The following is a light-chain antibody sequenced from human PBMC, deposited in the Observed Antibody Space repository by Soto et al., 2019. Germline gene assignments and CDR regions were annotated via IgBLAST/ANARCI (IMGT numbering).Light chain of an antibody. Sequence: SYELTQPPSVSVAPEKTARITCGGNNIGTKRVHWYRQKPGQAPVLVIYYDTDRPSGIPERFSGSNSGNTATLTISRVEAGDEADYYCQVWDINTDHYLFGTGTKLTVL. V-gene: IGLV3-21*04. CDR2: YDT. J-gene: IGLJ1*01. CDR1: NIGTKR. CDR3: QVWDINTDHYL.